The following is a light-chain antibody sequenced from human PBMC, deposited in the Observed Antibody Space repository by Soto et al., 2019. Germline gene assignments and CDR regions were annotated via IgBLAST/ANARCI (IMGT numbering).Light chain of an antibody. V-gene: IGKV3-15*01. CDR1: QSVYNN. CDR2: RAS. J-gene: IGKJ4*01. Sequence: EIVMTQSPATLSVSPGERATLSCRAIQSVYNNLAWYPQKPGQAHRLLIYRASTRATGFPARFSGGGSGTEFTLTISVRPSEDCAVYICQQYSNLPLPFGGGTKVEIK. CDR3: QQYSNLPLP.